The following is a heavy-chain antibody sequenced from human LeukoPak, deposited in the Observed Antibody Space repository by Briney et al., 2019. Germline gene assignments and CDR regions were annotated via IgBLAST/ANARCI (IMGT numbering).Heavy chain of an antibody. J-gene: IGHJ4*02. V-gene: IGHV4-39*07. D-gene: IGHD3-10*01. CDR2: ISYSGTT. CDR1: GASISSTSYY. CDR3: ARIGVRSVIIFGVFDY. Sequence: PSETLSLTCSVAGASISSTSYYWGWIRRPPGKRLGWIGSISYSGTTFYSPSLESRVTISEDTSKNPFSLKLSSVTATDTAVYYCARIGVRSVIIFGVFDYWGQGIRVDVSS.